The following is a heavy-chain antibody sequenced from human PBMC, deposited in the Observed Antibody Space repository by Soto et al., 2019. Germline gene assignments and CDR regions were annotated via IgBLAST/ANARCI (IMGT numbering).Heavy chain of an antibody. CDR1: GGSIGSYY. D-gene: IGHD2-8*01. CDR3: ASVIVPGFLDI. V-gene: IGHV4-59*12. Sequence: SETLSLTCTVSGGSIGSYYWSWIRQPPGKGLEWIGYIYHSGSTNYNPSLKSRVTISVDTSKNQFSLRAEDTAMYYCASVIVPGFLDIWGQGTMVTVSS. CDR2: IYHSGST. J-gene: IGHJ3*02.